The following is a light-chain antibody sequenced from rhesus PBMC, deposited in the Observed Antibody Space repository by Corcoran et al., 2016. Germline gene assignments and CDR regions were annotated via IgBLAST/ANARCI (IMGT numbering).Light chain of an antibody. Sequence: DIQMTQSPSSLSASVADTVTITCRASQSISSWLAWYQQKPGKAPKVLFYKASILQSGAPSRFRGSGVGPDFTLPISSLQPEYLATYCSLQYSSSPLTFGGGTKVEIK. CDR1: QSISSW. J-gene: IGKJ4*01. CDR2: KAS. V-gene: IGKV1-22*01. CDR3: LQYSSSPLT.